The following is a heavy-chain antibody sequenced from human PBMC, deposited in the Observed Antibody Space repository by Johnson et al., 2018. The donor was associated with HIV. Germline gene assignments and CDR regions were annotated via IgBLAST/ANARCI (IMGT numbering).Heavy chain of an antibody. D-gene: IGHD3-10*01. CDR1: GFNFDNYA. CDR3: YCTDHFGAGSESKGTFDV. J-gene: IGHJ3*01. V-gene: IGHV3-9*01. CDR2: RSWNSANI. Sequence: VQLVESGGGLVQPGRSLRLSCAASGFNFDNYAMHWVRQAPGKGLEWGSGRSWNSANIGHADSVKGRFTISRVSSKDTLSWQMTRIRQDDTAVYSCYCTDHFGAGSESKGTFDVWGQGTVVTVSS.